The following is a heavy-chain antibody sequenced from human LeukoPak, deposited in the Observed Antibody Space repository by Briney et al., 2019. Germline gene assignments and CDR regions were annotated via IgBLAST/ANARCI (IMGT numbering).Heavy chain of an antibody. V-gene: IGHV3-7*03. D-gene: IGHD5-18*01. Sequence: GGSLRLSCAVSGFSIRSSWMSWVRQTPGKGLEWVADMNEDGSGTYYVDSVKGRFTVSRDNAKNSLYLQMSSLRAEDTAVYYCAKDREYSYDYFDYWGQGTLVTVSS. CDR1: GFSIRSSW. CDR2: MNEDGSGT. J-gene: IGHJ4*02. CDR3: AKDREYSYDYFDY.